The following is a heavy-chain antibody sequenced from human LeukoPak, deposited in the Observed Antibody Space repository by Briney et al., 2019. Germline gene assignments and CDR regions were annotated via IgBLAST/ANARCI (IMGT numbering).Heavy chain of an antibody. Sequence: GGSLRLSCATSGFNFNIFIMHWVRQRPGKGLEWLTFLRAGGPYGTEKFYADSVKGRFTISRDNSKNTLYLQMNSLRAEDTAVYFCTRGGTYDGDGDYYYYYGMDVWGQGTTVTVSS. D-gene: IGHD4-17*01. V-gene: IGHV3-30*02. CDR3: TRGGTYDGDGDYYYYYGMDV. CDR1: GFNFNIFI. CDR2: LRAGGPYGTEK. J-gene: IGHJ6*02.